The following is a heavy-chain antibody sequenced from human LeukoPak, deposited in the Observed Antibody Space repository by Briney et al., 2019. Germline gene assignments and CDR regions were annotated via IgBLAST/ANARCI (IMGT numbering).Heavy chain of an antibody. J-gene: IGHJ4*02. CDR1: GYSFTNYW. CDR2: IFPGDSDS. D-gene: IGHD4-11*01. V-gene: IGHV5-51*01. Sequence: GESLKISCKGSGYSFTNYWIAWVRQMPGKGLEWMGIIFPGDSDSRYGPSFQRQVTISADKSISTAYLQWSSLKASDTAMYDCARMTTVVYWGQGTLVTVSS. CDR3: ARMTTVVY.